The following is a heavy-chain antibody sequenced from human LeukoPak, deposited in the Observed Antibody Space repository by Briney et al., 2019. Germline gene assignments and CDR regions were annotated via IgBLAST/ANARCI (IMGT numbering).Heavy chain of an antibody. CDR3: ARGPDKLSWYRFDY. Sequence: SVKVSCKASGGTFSSYAISWVRQAPGQGLEWMGRIIPILGIANYAQKFQGRVTITADKSTSTAYMELSSLRSEDTAMYYCARGPDKLSWYRFDYWGQGTLVTVSS. D-gene: IGHD6-13*01. V-gene: IGHV1-69*04. CDR1: GGTFSSYA. J-gene: IGHJ4*02. CDR2: IIPILGIA.